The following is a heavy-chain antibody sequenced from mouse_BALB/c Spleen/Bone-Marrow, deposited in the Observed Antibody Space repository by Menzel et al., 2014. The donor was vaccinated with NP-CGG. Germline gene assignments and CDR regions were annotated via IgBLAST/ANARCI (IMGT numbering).Heavy chain of an antibody. CDR1: GYTFTSNW. CDR2: INPSTGYT. CDR3: ARGNPLYAMDY. Sequence: VQLVESGAELAKPGASVKMSCKASGYTFTSNWMHWVKQRPGQGLEWIGYINPSTGYTDYNQKFNDKATLTADKSSSTAYMQLSSLTSKDSAVYYCARGNPLYAMDYWGQGTSVTVSS. V-gene: IGHV1-7*01. J-gene: IGHJ4*01. D-gene: IGHD2-1*01.